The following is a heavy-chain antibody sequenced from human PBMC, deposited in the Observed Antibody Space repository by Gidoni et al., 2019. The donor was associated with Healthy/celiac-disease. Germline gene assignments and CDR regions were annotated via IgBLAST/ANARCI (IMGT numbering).Heavy chain of an antibody. CDR3: AKDRWDAAAAGTGYFDY. V-gene: IGHV3-30*18. Sequence: QVQLVESGGGVVQPGRSLRLSCAASGFTFSSYGMHWVRQAPGKGLEWVAVISYDGSNKYCADSVKGRFTISRDNSKNTLYLQMNSLRAEDTAVYYCAKDRWDAAAAGTGYFDYWGQGTLVTVSS. CDR2: ISYDGSNK. J-gene: IGHJ4*02. CDR1: GFTFSSYG. D-gene: IGHD6-13*01.